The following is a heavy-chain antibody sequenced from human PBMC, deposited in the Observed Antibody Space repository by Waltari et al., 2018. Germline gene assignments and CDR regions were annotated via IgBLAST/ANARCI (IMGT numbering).Heavy chain of an antibody. CDR2: IYYSGST. Sequence: QVQLQESGPGLVKPSETLSPTCTVSGGSISSYSWRWIRRPPGKGLEWIGYIYYSGSTNYNPSLKSRVTISVDTSKNQFSLKLSSVTAADTAVYYCARDLAVAGTWNWFDPWGQGTLVTVSS. CDR3: ARDLAVAGTWNWFDP. D-gene: IGHD6-19*01. J-gene: IGHJ5*02. CDR1: GGSISSYS. V-gene: IGHV4-59*01.